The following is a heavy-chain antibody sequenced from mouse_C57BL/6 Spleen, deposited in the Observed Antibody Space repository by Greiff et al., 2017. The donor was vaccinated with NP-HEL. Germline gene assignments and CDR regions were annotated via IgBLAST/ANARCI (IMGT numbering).Heavy chain of an antibody. J-gene: IGHJ3*01. CDR3: ARGNGSGFAY. D-gene: IGHD3-1*01. CDR1: GYAFTNYL. Sequence: VQLQESGAELVRPGTSVKVSCKASGYAFTNYLIEWVKQRPGQGLEWIGVINPGSGGTNYNEKFKGKATLTADKSSSTASLQLSSLTSEGSAVYFCARGNGSGFAYWGQGTLVTVSA. V-gene: IGHV1-54*01. CDR2: INPGSGGT.